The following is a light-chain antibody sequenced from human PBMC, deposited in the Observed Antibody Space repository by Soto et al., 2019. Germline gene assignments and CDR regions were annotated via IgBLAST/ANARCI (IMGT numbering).Light chain of an antibody. CDR1: SSNIGSNT. CDR3: ETWDDSLNGYV. Sequence: QSALTQPPSASGTPGQRVTISCSGRSSNIGSNTVNWYQQLPGTAPKLLFYSNNQRPSGVPDRFSGSKSGTSASLAISGLQSEDEADYYCETWDDSLNGYVFGTGTKVTV. J-gene: IGLJ1*01. CDR2: SNN. V-gene: IGLV1-44*01.